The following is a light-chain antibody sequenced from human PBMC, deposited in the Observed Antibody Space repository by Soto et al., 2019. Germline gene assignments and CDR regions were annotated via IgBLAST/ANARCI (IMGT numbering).Light chain of an antibody. CDR2: GAS. J-gene: IGKJ4*01. Sequence: EIVMTQSPATLSVSPGERVTLSCRASQSIGRSLAWYQQRPDQAPRLLIYGASTRATGTPVRFSGIGSGTEFTLTINSLQSEDFVVYYCHQYNDWPLTFGGGTKVEIK. CDR3: HQYNDWPLT. CDR1: QSIGRS. V-gene: IGKV3D-15*01.